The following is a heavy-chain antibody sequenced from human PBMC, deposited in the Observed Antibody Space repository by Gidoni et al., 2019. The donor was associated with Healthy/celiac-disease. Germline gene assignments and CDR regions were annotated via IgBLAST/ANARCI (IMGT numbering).Heavy chain of an antibody. CDR1: GGSFSGYY. J-gene: IGHJ4*02. CDR2: SNHSGST. V-gene: IGHV4-34*01. D-gene: IGHD4-17*01. CDR3: ASKHSYGDY. Sequence: QVQLQQWGAGLLKPSETLSLTCAVYGGSFSGYYWRWLRQPPVKGLKRMGESNHSGSTNYNPSLKRRVTISVDTSKTQFSLKLSSVTAADTAVYYCASKHSYGDYWVQGTLVTVSS.